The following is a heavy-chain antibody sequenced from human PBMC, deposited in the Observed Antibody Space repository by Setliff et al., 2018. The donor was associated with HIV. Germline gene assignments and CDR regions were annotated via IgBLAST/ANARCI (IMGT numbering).Heavy chain of an antibody. J-gene: IGHJ6*03. CDR3: ARHAALIKRYYYYYLDV. D-gene: IGHD5-18*01. CDR1: GYSISSDYC. CDR2: MCHGGNNN. Sequence: SETLSLTCGVSGYSISSDYCWGWIRQPPGKGLEWIGNMCHGGNNNYYNPSLKSRVTISVDTSKNQFFLKVTSVTAADTAVYYCARHAALIKRYYYYYLDVWGKGTTVTVSS. V-gene: IGHV4-38-2*01.